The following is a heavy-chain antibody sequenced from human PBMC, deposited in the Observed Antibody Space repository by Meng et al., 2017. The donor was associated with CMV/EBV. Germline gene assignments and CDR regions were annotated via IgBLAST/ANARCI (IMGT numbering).Heavy chain of an antibody. CDR2: IIPIFGTA. CDR1: GYTFSSYA. CDR3: AAADFWSGSYYYYGMDV. D-gene: IGHD3-3*01. V-gene: IGHV1-69*05. Sequence: SVKVSCKASGYTFSSYAISWVRQAPGQGLEWMGEIIPIFGTANYAQKFQGRVTITTDESTSTAYMELSSLRSEDTAVYYCAAADFWSGSYYYYGMDVWGQGTTVTVSS. J-gene: IGHJ6*02.